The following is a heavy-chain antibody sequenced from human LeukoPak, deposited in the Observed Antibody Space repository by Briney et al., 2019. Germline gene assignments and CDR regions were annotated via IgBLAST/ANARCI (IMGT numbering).Heavy chain of an antibody. J-gene: IGHJ4*02. CDR3: ARVRFGELLSEDFDY. V-gene: IGHV1-18*01. CDR1: GYTFTSYG. Sequence: ASVKVSCKASGYTFTSYGISWVRQAPGQGLEWMGWISAYNGNTNYAQKLQGRVTMTTDTSTSTAYMELRSLRSDDTAVYYCARVRFGELLSEDFDYWGQGTLVTVSS. CDR2: ISAYNGNT. D-gene: IGHD3-10*01.